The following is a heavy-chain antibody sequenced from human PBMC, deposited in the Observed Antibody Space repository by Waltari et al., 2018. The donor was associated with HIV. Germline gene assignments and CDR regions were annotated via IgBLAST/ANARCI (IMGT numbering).Heavy chain of an antibody. J-gene: IGHJ5*02. CDR3: ARDPSCSGGSCLDRTHWFDP. CDR1: GFTFSRYS. D-gene: IGHD2-15*01. CDR2: ISSSSSTI. Sequence: EVQLVESGGGLVQPGGSLRLSCAASGFTFSRYSMNWVRQAPGKGLEWVSYISSSSSTIYYADSVKGRFTISRDNAKNSLYLQMNSLRAEDTAVYYCARDPSCSGGSCLDRTHWFDPWGQGTLVTVSS. V-gene: IGHV3-48*04.